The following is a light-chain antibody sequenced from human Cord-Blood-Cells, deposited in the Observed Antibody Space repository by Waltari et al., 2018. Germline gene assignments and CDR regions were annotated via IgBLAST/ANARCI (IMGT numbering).Light chain of an antibody. CDR1: QSVSSSY. J-gene: IGKJ4*01. Sequence: EIVLTQSPGTLSLSPGESATLSCRASQSVSSSYLAWYQQKPGQAPRLLIYGASSRATGIPDRFGGSGSGTDFTLTISRLEPEDFAVYYCQQYGSSPLTFGGGTKVEIK. CDR3: QQYGSSPLT. V-gene: IGKV3-20*01. CDR2: GAS.